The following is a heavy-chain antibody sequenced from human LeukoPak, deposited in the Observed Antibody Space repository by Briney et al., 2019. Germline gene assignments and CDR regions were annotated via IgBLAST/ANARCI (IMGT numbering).Heavy chain of an antibody. CDR1: GFTFSSYW. V-gene: IGHV3-74*01. Sequence: AGGSLRLSCAASGFTFSSYWMHWVRQAPGKGLVWVSRINSDGSSTSYADSVKGRFTISRDNAKNTLYLQMNSLRAEDTAVYYCARVITVYNVYEEVAEYFQYWGQGTLVTVSS. J-gene: IGHJ1*01. CDR2: INSDGSST. D-gene: IGHD5/OR15-5a*01. CDR3: ARVITVYNVYEEVAEYFQY.